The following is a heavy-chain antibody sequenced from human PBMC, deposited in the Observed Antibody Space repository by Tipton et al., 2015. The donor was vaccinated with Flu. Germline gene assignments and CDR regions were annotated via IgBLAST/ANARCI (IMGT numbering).Heavy chain of an antibody. J-gene: IGHJ5*02. Sequence: TLSLTCTVSGDFVSRGNWWSWVRQSPGKGLQWIGEIFHSGTINYNPSLRSRLTITVDRPKNQFSLRLTSVTAADTAIYYCARRDYSNYVSEPKNWFDPWGQGTLVTVSS. D-gene: IGHD4-11*01. CDR3: ARRDYSNYVSEPKNWFDP. CDR1: GDFVSRGNW. CDR2: IFHSGTI. V-gene: IGHV4-4*02.